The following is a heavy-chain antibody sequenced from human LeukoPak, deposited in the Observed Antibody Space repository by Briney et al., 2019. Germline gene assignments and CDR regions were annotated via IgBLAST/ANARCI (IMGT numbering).Heavy chain of an antibody. CDR3: AKSGCGGTSCYQPYNRFDP. Sequence: GASVKVSCKASGYTFTAYYIHWVRQAPGQGLEWMGRINPDSGGTNYAQKFQGRVTMTRDTSISTAYMELSSLRSDDTAVYYCAKSGCGGTSCYQPYNRFDPWGQGSLSPSPQ. CDR1: GYTFTAYY. CDR2: INPDSGGT. V-gene: IGHV1-2*06. J-gene: IGHJ5*02. D-gene: IGHD2-2*01.